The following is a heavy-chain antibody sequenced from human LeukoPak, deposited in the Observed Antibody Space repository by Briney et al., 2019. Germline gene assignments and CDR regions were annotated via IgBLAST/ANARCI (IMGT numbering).Heavy chain of an antibody. J-gene: IGHJ4*02. Sequence: GGSLRLSCAASGFTFSSYWMSWVRQAPGKGLEWVANIKQDGSEKYYVDSVEGRFTISRDNAKNSLYLQMNSLGAEDTAVYYCAKDGSSSWYVDYWGQGTLVTVSS. CDR3: AKDGSSSWYVDY. V-gene: IGHV3-7*03. CDR1: GFTFSSYW. D-gene: IGHD6-13*01. CDR2: IKQDGSEK.